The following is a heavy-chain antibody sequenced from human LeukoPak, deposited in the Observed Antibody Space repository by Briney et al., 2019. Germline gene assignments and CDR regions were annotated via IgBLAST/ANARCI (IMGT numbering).Heavy chain of an antibody. D-gene: IGHD6-13*01. J-gene: IGHJ4*02. CDR1: GFTFNSYW. Sequence: GGSLRLSCAASGFTFNSYWMTWVRQAPGKGLEWVSYISSSSSYIYYVDSVKGRFTISRDNAKNSLYLQMNSLRAEDTAVYYCARGGIAAAGTHFDYWGQGTLVTVSS. V-gene: IGHV3-21*05. CDR2: ISSSSSYI. CDR3: ARGGIAAAGTHFDY.